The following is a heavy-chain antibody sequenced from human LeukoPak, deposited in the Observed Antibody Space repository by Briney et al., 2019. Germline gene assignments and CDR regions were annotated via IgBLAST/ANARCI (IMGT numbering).Heavy chain of an antibody. CDR1: GGSFSGYY. Sequence: SETLSLTCAVYGGSFSGYYWSWIRQPPGKGLEWIGEINHSGSTNYNPSLKSRVTISVDTSKNQFSLKLGSVTAADTAVYYCAGVRATGAFDIWGQGTMVTVSS. CDR3: AGVRATGAFDI. J-gene: IGHJ3*02. V-gene: IGHV4-34*01. D-gene: IGHD5-12*01. CDR2: INHSGST.